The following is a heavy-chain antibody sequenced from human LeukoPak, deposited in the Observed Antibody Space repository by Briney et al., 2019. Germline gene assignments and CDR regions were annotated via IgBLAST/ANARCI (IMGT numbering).Heavy chain of an antibody. CDR2: MYSGGTT. Sequence: GGSLRLSCAASGFTVSDNYMSWVRQAPGKGLEWVSLMYSGGTTAFADSVKGRFAISRDISKNTLSLQLSSLRPEDTAVYYCARGLGVVRGRKTSAWFDPWGQGTLVTVSS. CDR3: ARGLGVVRGRKTSAWFDP. J-gene: IGHJ5*02. D-gene: IGHD3-10*01. V-gene: IGHV3-53*01. CDR1: GFTVSDNY.